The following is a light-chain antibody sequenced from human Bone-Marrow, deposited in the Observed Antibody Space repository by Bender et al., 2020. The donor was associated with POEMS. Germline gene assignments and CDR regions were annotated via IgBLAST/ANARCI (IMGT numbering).Light chain of an antibody. CDR2: KDN. V-gene: IGLV3-25*01. Sequence: ARITCSGDALSKIYTYWFQQKPGQAPVLVIYKDNKRPSEIPERFSGSSSGTTVTLTISGVQAEDEADYYCQSTDSSAWVFGGGTKLTVL. J-gene: IGLJ3*02. CDR1: ALSKIY. CDR3: QSTDSSAWV.